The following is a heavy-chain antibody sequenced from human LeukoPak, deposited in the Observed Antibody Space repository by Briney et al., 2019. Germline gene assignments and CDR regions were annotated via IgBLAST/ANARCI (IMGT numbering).Heavy chain of an antibody. J-gene: IGHJ4*02. CDR3: ARASDYVWGSYPTDY. V-gene: IGHV1-69*13. D-gene: IGHD3-16*02. Sequence: SVKVSCKASGGTFRDYPLSWVRQAPGQGLEWMGGIIPMFGTAKYAQNFEGRVKITADESTSTAYMELSSLRSEDTAVYYCARASDYVWGSYPTDYWGQGTLVTVSS. CDR2: IIPMFGTA. CDR1: GGTFRDYP.